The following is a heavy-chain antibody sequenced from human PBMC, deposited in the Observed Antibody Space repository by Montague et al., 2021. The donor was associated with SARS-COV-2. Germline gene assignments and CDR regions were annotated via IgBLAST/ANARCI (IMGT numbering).Heavy chain of an antibody. J-gene: IGHJ6*02. V-gene: IGHV3-9*01. Sequence: LSLSCAASGFRFGYYAMHWVRQAPGKGLEWVSGISWNSNMIGYADSVKGRFTISRDNAKNSLFLQMDSLGPEDTAFYYCARGYSKYGMDVWGQGTTVTVSS. CDR3: ARGYSKYGMDV. CDR1: GFRFGYYA. D-gene: IGHD2-21*01. CDR2: ISWNSNMI.